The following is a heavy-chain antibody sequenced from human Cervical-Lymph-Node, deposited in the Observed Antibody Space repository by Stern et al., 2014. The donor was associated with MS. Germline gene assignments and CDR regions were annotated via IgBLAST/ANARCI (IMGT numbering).Heavy chain of an antibody. CDR1: GFSLITSGTR. D-gene: IGHD3-3*01. CDR3: ARMMGSGYRHYFDY. CDR2: LDWNDKK. V-gene: IGHV2-70*04. Sequence: QVTLKESGPALVKPTQTLTLTCTFSGFSLITSGTRVSWIRQPPGRALEWIARLDWNDKKFSNSSQYTRLTLFKDTSKNQVVLIMTNVDPVDTATYYCARMMGSGYRHYFDYWGQGTPVTFSS. J-gene: IGHJ4*02.